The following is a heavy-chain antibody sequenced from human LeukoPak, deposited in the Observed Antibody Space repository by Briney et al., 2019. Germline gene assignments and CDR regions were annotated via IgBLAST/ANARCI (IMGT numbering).Heavy chain of an antibody. CDR2: ISISGSKT. Sequence: GGSLRLSCAASEFDFSSHAMTWVRQAPGKGLEWVSAISISGSKTYYADSVKGRFTISRDNAKNSLYLQMNNLRVEDTAMYYCAGGTGFIIKDWGQGTLVTVSS. V-gene: IGHV3-21*04. CDR1: EFDFSSHA. D-gene: IGHD3-9*01. J-gene: IGHJ4*02. CDR3: AGGTGFIIKD.